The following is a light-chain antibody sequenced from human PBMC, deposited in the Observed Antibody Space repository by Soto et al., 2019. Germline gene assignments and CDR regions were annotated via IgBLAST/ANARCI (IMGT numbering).Light chain of an antibody. V-gene: IGKV1-5*01. CDR3: QQYNNWPLT. J-gene: IGKJ5*01. CDR2: DAS. Sequence: IHITQSPSTLSASVGDRVTITCRASHNINKWLAWHQQKPGKAPKLLIYDASSLKSGVPSRFSGSGSGTEFTLTISSLQSEDFAVYYCQQYNNWPLTFGQGTRLEIK. CDR1: HNINKW.